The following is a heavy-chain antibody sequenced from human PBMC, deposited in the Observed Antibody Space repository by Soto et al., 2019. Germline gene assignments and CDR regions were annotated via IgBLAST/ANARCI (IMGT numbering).Heavy chain of an antibody. CDR2: ISSSSSYT. CDR3: ARGIAAAGMPADY. J-gene: IGHJ4*02. D-gene: IGHD6-13*01. Sequence: QVQLVESGGGLVKPGGSLRLSCAASGFTFSDYYMSWIRQAPGKGLEWVSYISSSSSYTNYADSVKGRFTISRDNAKNSLYLQRSSLRAEDTAVYYCARGIAAAGMPADYWGQGTLVTVSS. CDR1: GFTFSDYY. V-gene: IGHV3-11*05.